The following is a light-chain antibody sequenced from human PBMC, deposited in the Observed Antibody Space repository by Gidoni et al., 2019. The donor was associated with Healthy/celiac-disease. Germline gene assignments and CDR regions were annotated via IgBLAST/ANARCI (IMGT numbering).Light chain of an antibody. CDR1: ALPKQY. Sequence: SYELTQPPSVSVSPGQTARITCSGDALPKQYAYWYQQKPGQAPVLVIYKDSERPSGIPERFSGSSSGTTVTLTISGVHAEDEADYYCQSADSSGVVFGGGTKLTVL. J-gene: IGLJ2*01. CDR2: KDS. CDR3: QSADSSGVV. V-gene: IGLV3-25*03.